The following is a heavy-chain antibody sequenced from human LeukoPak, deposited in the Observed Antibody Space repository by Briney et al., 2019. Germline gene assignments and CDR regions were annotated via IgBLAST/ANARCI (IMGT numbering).Heavy chain of an antibody. CDR2: IYYSGST. CDR1: GGSISDFY. D-gene: IGHD4-17*01. V-gene: IGHV4-59*12. CDR3: AREADYGDYRYRMDV. Sequence: SETLSLTCTVSGGSISDFYWSWIRQPPGKGLEWIGFIYYSGSTNYNPSLKSRATISVDSSKKQFSLRLTSMTAADTAVYYCAREADYGDYRYRMDVWGQGTTVTVSS. J-gene: IGHJ6*02.